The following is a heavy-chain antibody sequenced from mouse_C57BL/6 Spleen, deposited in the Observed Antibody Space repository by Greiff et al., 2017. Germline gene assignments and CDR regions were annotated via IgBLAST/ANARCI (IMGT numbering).Heavy chain of an antibody. CDR3: ARHYYYGSSYYFDY. CDR2: ISGGGGNT. D-gene: IGHD1-1*01. Sequence: VQLKESGGGLVKPGGSLKLSCAASGFTFSSYTMSWVRQTPEKRLEWVATISGGGGNTYYPDSVKGRFTISRDNAKNTLYLQMSSLRSEDTALYYCARHYYYGSSYYFDYWGQGTTLTVSS. V-gene: IGHV5-9*01. CDR1: GFTFSSYT. J-gene: IGHJ2*01.